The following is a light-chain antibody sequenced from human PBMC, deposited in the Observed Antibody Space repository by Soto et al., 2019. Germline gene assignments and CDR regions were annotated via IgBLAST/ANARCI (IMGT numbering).Light chain of an antibody. Sequence: DIQMTQSPSSLSASVGDRVTITCRASQDIRSDLGWYQEKPGKAPKRLIYAASSFQSGVPSRFSGSGSGTEFTLTISSLQPEDFATYYCLQYNSYPFTFGPGTKVDIK. CDR1: QDIRSD. V-gene: IGKV1-17*01. CDR3: LQYNSYPFT. CDR2: AAS. J-gene: IGKJ3*01.